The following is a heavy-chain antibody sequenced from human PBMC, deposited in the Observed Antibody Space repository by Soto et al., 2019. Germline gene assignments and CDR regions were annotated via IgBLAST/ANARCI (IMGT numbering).Heavy chain of an antibody. CDR3: ARGDRGGFDL. Sequence: EVQLVESGGGLVQPGESLRLSCAASGFTFDYYWMHWVRQAPGKGLVWVSRVHSDGTTTTYADPVKGRFTISRDNARSTVYLQMSSLRAEDTARYYCARGDRGGFDLWGHGTVVTVSS. D-gene: IGHD3-10*01. CDR1: GFTFDYYW. J-gene: IGHJ3*01. V-gene: IGHV3-74*01. CDR2: VHSDGTTT.